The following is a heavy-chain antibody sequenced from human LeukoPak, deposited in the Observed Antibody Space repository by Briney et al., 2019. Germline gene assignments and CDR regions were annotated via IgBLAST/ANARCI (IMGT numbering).Heavy chain of an antibody. D-gene: IGHD2-15*01. J-gene: IGHJ4*02. CDR2: INPNSGGT. CDR1: GYTFTGYY. Sequence: ASVKVSCKASGYTFTGYYMHWVRQAPGQGLEWMGWINPNSGGTNYAQKFQGRVTMTRDTSISTAYMELSRLRSDDTAVYYCARGIVVVVADIDCWGQGTLVTVSS. CDR3: ARGIVVVVADIDC. V-gene: IGHV1-2*02.